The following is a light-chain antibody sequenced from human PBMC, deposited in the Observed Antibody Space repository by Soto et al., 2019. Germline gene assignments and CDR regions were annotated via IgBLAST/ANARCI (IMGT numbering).Light chain of an antibody. CDR3: QKKNSAPLT. J-gene: IGKJ4*01. Sequence: DIQMTQSPSSLSASAGDRVTITCRASQGISNYLAWYQQKPGKVPKLLIYAASTLQSGVPSRFSGSGSGTDFTLTISSLPPDDVANSYCQKKNSAPLTFGGGNNVEIK. CDR1: QGISNY. V-gene: IGKV1-27*01. CDR2: AAS.